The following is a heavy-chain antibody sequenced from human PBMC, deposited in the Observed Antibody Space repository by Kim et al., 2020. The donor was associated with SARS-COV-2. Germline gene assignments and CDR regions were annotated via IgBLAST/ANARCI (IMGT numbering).Heavy chain of an antibody. D-gene: IGHD3-9*01. CDR3: ARGSDILTGIDNYSYDY. V-gene: IGHV1-8*01. Sequence: ASVKVSCKASGYTFTSYDINWVRQATGQGLEWMGWMNPNSGNTGYAQKFQGRVTMTRNTSISTAYMELSSLRSEDTAVYYCARGSDILTGIDNYSYDYWGQGTLVTVSS. CDR1: GYTFTSYD. J-gene: IGHJ4*02. CDR2: MNPNSGNT.